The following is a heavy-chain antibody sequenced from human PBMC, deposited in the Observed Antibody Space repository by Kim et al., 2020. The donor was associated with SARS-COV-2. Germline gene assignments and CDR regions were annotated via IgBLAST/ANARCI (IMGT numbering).Heavy chain of an antibody. CDR1: GGTFSSYA. CDR2: IIPIFGTA. V-gene: IGHV1-69*13. J-gene: IGHJ2*01. Sequence: SVKVSCKASGGTFSSYAISWVRQAPGQGLEWMGGIIPIFGTANYAQKFQGRVTITADESTSTAYMELSSLRSEDTAVYYCARDPYYYDSSGYYGWYFDLWGRGTLVTVSS. D-gene: IGHD3-22*01. CDR3: ARDPYYYDSSGYYGWYFDL.